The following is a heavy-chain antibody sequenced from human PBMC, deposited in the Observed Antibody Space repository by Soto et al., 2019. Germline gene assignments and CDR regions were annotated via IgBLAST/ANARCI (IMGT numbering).Heavy chain of an antibody. Sequence: QVQLQESGPGLVKPSQTLSLTCTVSGGSISSGGYYWSWIRQHPGKGLEWIGYIYYSGSTYYNPSLKTLVTISVDTSKNKFSLKLSSVTAADTAVYYCARAVRYFDWLLYSQGWWHDWFDPWGQGTLVTVSS. J-gene: IGHJ5*02. CDR1: GGSISSGGYY. V-gene: IGHV4-31*01. D-gene: IGHD3-9*01. CDR3: ARAVRYFDWLLYSQGWWHDWFDP. CDR2: IYYSGST.